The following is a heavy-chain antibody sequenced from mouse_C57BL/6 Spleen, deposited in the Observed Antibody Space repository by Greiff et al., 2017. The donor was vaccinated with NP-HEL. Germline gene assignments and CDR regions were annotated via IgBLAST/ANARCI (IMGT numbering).Heavy chain of an antibody. CDR3: ARTSTVVAHFDY. CDR1: GFTFSDYG. D-gene: IGHD1-1*01. V-gene: IGHV5-17*01. J-gene: IGHJ2*01. CDR2: ISSGSSTI. Sequence: EVMLVESGGGLVKPGGSLKLSCAASGFTFSDYGMHWVRQAPEKGLEWVAYISSGSSTIYYADTVKGRFTISRDNAKNTLFLQMTSRRSEDTAMYYCARTSTVVAHFDYWGQGTTLTVSS.